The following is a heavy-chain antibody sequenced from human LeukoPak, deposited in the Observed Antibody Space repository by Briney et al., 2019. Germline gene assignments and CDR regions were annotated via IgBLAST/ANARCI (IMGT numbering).Heavy chain of an antibody. J-gene: IGHJ4*02. CDR1: GGSISHNSYY. Sequence: SGTLSLTCSVSGGSISHNSYYWGWIRQPPGKGLECIGTIYYSGSTYYSPSLKSRVTISVDTSKNQFSLKLNSVTAADTAVYYCARISAGYYYVGYWGQGTLVTVSS. V-gene: IGHV4-39*07. CDR2: IYYSGST. D-gene: IGHD3-9*01. CDR3: ARISAGYYYVGY.